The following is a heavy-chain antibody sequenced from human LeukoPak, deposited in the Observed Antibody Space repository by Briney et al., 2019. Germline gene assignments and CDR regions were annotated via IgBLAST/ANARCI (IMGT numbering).Heavy chain of an antibody. CDR1: GGSISSYY. D-gene: IGHD6-13*01. J-gene: IGHJ5*02. Sequence: PSETLSLTCTVSGGSISSYYWSWIRQPAGKGLEWIGRIYTSGSTNYNPSLKSRVTMSVDTSKNQFSLKLSSVTAADTAVYYCARRTRIAAAGRPFDPWGQGTLVTVSS. CDR2: IYTSGST. CDR3: ARRTRIAAAGRPFDP. V-gene: IGHV4-4*07.